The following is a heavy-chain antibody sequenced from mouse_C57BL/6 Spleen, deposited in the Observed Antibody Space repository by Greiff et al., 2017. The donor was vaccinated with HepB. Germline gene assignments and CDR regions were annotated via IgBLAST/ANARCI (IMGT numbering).Heavy chain of an antibody. CDR3: ALYGSSLGGFAY. CDR2: IYPGSGST. J-gene: IGHJ3*01. Sequence: QVQLQQPGAELVKPGASVKMSCKASGYTFTSYWITWVKQRPGQGLEWIGDIYPGSGSTNYNEKFKSKATLTVDTSSSTAYMQLSSLTSEDSAVYYCALYGSSLGGFAYWGQGTLGTVSA. V-gene: IGHV1-55*01. D-gene: IGHD1-1*01. CDR1: GYTFTSYW.